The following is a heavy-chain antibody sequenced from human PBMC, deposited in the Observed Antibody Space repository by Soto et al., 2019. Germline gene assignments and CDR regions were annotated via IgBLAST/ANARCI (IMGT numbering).Heavy chain of an antibody. V-gene: IGHV3-74*01. CDR1: GFTFSSYW. J-gene: IGHJ4*02. CDR2: INSDGSST. D-gene: IGHD2-15*01. CDR3: VRTSLVVAAATREDY. Sequence: EVQLVESGGGLVQPGGSLRLSCAASGFTFSSYWMHWVRQAPGKGLVWVSRINSDGSSTSYADSVKGRFTISRDNAKNTLYLQMNSLRDEDTAVYYCVRTSLVVAAATREDYWGQGTLVNVSS.